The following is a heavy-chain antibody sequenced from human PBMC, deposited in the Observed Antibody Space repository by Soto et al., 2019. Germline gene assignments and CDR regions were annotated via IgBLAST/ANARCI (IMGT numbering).Heavy chain of an antibody. CDR3: AREVVVAATKSGYWFDP. J-gene: IGHJ5*02. Sequence: SETLSLTCTFSCGSISSSSYYWGWIRQPPGKGLEWIGSIYYSGSTYYNPSLKSRVTISVDTSKNQFSLKLSSVTAADTAVYYCAREVVVAATKSGYWFDPWGQGTLVTVSS. CDR1: CGSISSSSYY. CDR2: IYYSGST. D-gene: IGHD2-15*01. V-gene: IGHV4-39*02.